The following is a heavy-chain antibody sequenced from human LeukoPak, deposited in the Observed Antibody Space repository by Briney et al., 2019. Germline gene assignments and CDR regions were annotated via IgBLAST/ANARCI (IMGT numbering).Heavy chain of an antibody. Sequence: SETLSLTCTVSGGSISSYYWSWIRQPAGKGLEWIGRIYPSGSTNYNSSLKSRVTISVDTSKNQFSLKLSSVTAADTAVYYCARAQYYYYYYMDVWGKGTTVTVSS. CDR2: IYPSGST. J-gene: IGHJ6*03. CDR3: ARAQYYYYYYMDV. CDR1: GGSISSYY. V-gene: IGHV4-4*07.